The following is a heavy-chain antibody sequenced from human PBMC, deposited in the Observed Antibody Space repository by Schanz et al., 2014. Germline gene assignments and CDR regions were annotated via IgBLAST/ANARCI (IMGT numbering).Heavy chain of an antibody. J-gene: IGHJ4*02. CDR1: GGTFSSYS. CDR2: IIPILGIA. D-gene: IGHD6-13*01. V-gene: IGHV1-69*02. Sequence: QVQLVQSGAEVKKPGSSVKVSCKASGGTFSSYSISWVRQAPGQGLEWMGRIIPILGIANYAQKFQGRVTNTADKSTSTAYMEVSSLRSEDTAVYYCARSGSSNWYFFDYWGQGTLVTVSS. CDR3: ARSGSSNWYFFDY.